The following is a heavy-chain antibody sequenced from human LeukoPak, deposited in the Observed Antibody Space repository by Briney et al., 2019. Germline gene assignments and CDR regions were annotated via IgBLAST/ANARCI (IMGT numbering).Heavy chain of an antibody. V-gene: IGHV1-2*02. Sequence: ASVKVSCKASGYTFTGYYIHWVRQAPGQGLEWMGWINPNSGGTNYAQNFQGSSTMTRDTSISTAYMELSRLRSDDTAVYYCATTRRYYYDSSGPDAFDLWGQGTMVTVSS. CDR3: ATTRRYYYDSSGPDAFDL. CDR2: INPNSGGT. D-gene: IGHD3-22*01. J-gene: IGHJ3*01. CDR1: GYTFTGYY.